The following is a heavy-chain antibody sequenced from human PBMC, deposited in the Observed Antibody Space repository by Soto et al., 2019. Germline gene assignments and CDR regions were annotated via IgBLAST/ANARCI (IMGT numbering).Heavy chain of an antibody. Sequence: EVQLVESGGGLVQPGGSLRLSCAASGFTVNNNYMSWVRQAPGKGLEWVSVIYNGGSTYYADSVNGRFTISRDNSKNTVHLQMNSLRAEDTAVYYCARASYYYGSSGYYYRYYFDYWGQGTLVTVCS. D-gene: IGHD3-22*01. J-gene: IGHJ4*02. V-gene: IGHV3-66*01. CDR2: IYNGGST. CDR3: ARASYYYGSSGYYYRYYFDY. CDR1: GFTVNNNY.